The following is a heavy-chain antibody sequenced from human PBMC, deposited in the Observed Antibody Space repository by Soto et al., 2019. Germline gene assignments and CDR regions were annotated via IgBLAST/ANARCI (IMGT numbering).Heavy chain of an antibody. CDR2: IYYSGST. Sequence: PSEALSLTWTVSGGFISSSSYYWGWIRQPPGKGLEWMGSIYYSGSTYYNPPLTSRVTISVDTSKNQFSLKLSSVTAAGTAVYDCARQQSHSSSYVDPWGQGTLVTVSS. D-gene: IGHD6-13*01. J-gene: IGHJ5*02. CDR3: ARQQSHSSSYVDP. V-gene: IGHV4-39*01. CDR1: GGFISSSSYY.